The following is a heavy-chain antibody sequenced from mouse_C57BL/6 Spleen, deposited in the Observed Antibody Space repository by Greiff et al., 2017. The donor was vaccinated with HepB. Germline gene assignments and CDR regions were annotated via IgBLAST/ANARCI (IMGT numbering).Heavy chain of an antibody. CDR2: ISYDGSN. CDR1: GYSITSGYY. J-gene: IGHJ2*01. Sequence: VQLKESGPGLVKPSQSLSLTCSVTGYSITSGYYWNWIRQFPGNKLEWMGYISYDGSNNYNPSLKNRISITRDTSKNQFFLKLNSVTTEDTATYYCARDGPYHYWGQGTTLTVSS. V-gene: IGHV3-6*01. CDR3: ARDGPYHY. D-gene: IGHD2-10*01.